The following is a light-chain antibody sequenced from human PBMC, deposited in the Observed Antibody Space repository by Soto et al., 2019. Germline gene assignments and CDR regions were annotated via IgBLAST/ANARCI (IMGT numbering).Light chain of an antibody. CDR1: QSVSSSY. CDR3: QQYGSSPLT. J-gene: IGKJ4*01. Sequence: EIVLTQSPGTLSLSPGERATLSCRASQSVSSSYLAWYQQKPGQAPRLLIYGASSRATGIPDRFSGSGSGTDFTLTISRLEPEDFAVYYCQQYGSSPLTFGGGNNVDIK. CDR2: GAS. V-gene: IGKV3-20*01.